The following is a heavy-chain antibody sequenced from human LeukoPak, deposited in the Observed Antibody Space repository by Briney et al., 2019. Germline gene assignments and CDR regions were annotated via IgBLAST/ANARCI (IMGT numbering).Heavy chain of an antibody. V-gene: IGHV4-38-2*02. Sequence: PSETLSLTCTVSGGSISSYYWGWIRQPPGKGLEWIGSIYHSGSTYYNPSLKSRVTISVDTSKNQFSLKLSSVTAADTAVYYCARVGYCTNGVCYLLYTFDYWAREPWSPSPQ. CDR3: ARVGYCTNGVCYLLYTFDY. CDR1: GGSISSYY. CDR2: IYHSGST. D-gene: IGHD2-8*01. J-gene: IGHJ4*02.